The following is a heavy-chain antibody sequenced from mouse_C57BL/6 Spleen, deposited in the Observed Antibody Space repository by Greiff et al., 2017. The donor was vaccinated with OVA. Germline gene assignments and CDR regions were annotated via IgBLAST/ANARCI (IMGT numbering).Heavy chain of an antibody. CDR3: ARSGGSSYRWYFDV. CDR2: IFPGSGST. CDR1: GYTFTDYY. J-gene: IGHJ1*03. D-gene: IGHD1-1*01. V-gene: IGHV1-75*01. Sequence: QVQLKQSGPELVKPGASVKISCKASGYTFTDYYINWVKQRPGQGLEWIGWIFPGSGSTYYNEKFKGKATLTVDKSSSTAYMLLSSLTSEDSAVYFCARSGGSSYRWYFDVWGTGTTVTVSS.